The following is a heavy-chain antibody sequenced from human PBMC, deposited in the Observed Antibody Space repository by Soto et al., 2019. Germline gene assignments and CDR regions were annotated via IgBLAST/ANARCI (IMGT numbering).Heavy chain of an antibody. J-gene: IGHJ5*02. V-gene: IGHV3-23*01. CDR3: AKDPAAAGKQFDP. Sequence: RLSCAASGFTFSSYAMSWVRQAPGKGLEWVSAISGSGGGTYYADSVKGRFTISRDNSKNTLYLQMNSLRAEDTAVYYCAKDPAAAGKQFDPWGQGTLVTVSS. CDR2: ISGSGGGT. D-gene: IGHD6-13*01. CDR1: GFTFSSYA.